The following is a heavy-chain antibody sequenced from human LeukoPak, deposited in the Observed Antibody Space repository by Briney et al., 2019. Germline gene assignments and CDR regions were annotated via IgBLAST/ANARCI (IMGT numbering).Heavy chain of an antibody. J-gene: IGHJ6*02. CDR3: AKWWKWELRGTYYYYYGMDV. CDR1: GFTFSSYA. CDR2: ISGSGGST. D-gene: IGHD1-26*01. V-gene: IGHV3-23*01. Sequence: GGSLRLSCAASGFTFSSYAMSWVRQAPGKGLEWVSAISGSGGSTYYADSVKGRFTISRDNSKNTLYLQMNSLRAEDTAVYYCAKWWKWELRGTYYYYYGMDVWGQGTTVTVSS.